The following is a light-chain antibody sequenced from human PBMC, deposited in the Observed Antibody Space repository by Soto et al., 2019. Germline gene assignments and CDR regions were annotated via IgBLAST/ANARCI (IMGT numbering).Light chain of an antibody. CDR1: QSVSSSY. CDR3: QQYGSSLPWT. V-gene: IGKV3-20*01. CDR2: GAS. Sequence: EMVLTQSPGTLSLSPGERATLSCRASQSVSSSYLAWYQQKPGQAPRLLIYGASSRATGIPNRFSGSGSGTDFSLTISRLEPEDCAVYYCQQYGSSLPWTFGQGTKVEIK. J-gene: IGKJ1*01.